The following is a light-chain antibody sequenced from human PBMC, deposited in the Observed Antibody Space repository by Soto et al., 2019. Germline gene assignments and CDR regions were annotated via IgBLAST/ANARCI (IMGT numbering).Light chain of an antibody. Sequence: DIQMTQSPSTLSASVGDRVTITCRASQSISSWLAWYQQKPGKAPNLLLYDASNLESGVPSRFSGSRSGTEFTLTLSSLQPDDFAPYYCQQYNTYPFTFGPGTKVNVK. CDR1: QSISSW. J-gene: IGKJ3*01. CDR3: QQYNTYPFT. V-gene: IGKV1-5*01. CDR2: DAS.